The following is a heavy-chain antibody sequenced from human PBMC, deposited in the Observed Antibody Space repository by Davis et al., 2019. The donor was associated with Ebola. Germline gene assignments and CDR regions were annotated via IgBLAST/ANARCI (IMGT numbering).Heavy chain of an antibody. D-gene: IGHD3-3*01. CDR2: ISWNSDDI. J-gene: IGHJ6*04. V-gene: IGHV3-9*01. CDR1: GFTFDDYA. Sequence: PGGSLRLSCAASGFTFDDYAMHWVRQAPGKGLEWISGISWNSDDIVYADSVKGRFTISRDNAKNSLYLQMNSLRAEDTAVYYCAKSGLSFGVVKYHYGMDVWGKGTTVTVSS. CDR3: AKSGLSFGVVKYHYGMDV.